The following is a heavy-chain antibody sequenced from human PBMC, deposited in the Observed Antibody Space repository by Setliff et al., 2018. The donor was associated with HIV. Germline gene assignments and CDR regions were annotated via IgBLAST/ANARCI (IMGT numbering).Heavy chain of an antibody. CDR1: GGSMRSSGYS. Sequence: SETLSLTCAVSGGSMRSSGYSWTWIRQAPGKGLEWVGYIYYNGNAYYNLSLKSRVTISVDRSENQFSLKLSSVTAADTAVYYCARRGDFFYYAMDVWGQGTTVTVSS. V-gene: IGHV4-30-2*01. CDR3: ARRGDFFYYAMDV. CDR2: IYYNGNA. J-gene: IGHJ6*02.